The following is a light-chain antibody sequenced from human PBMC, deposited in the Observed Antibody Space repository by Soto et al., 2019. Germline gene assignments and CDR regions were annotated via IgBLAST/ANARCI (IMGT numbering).Light chain of an antibody. CDR2: DAS. V-gene: IGKV1-5*01. Sequence: DIQMTQSPSTLSASVGDRVTITCRASQSISSWLAWYQQKPGKAPKVLIFDASSLESGVPSRFSGSGSATEFTLTISSLQSDDFATYYCQQYCTYPWTFGQGTKVDIK. CDR3: QQYCTYPWT. CDR1: QSISSW. J-gene: IGKJ1*01.